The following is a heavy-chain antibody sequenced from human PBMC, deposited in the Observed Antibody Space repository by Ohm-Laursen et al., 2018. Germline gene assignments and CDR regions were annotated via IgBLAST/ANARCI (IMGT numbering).Heavy chain of an antibody. CDR3: ARGEAAALFDY. CDR2: ISGGGGST. CDR1: GFTFNTYA. J-gene: IGHJ4*02. V-gene: IGHV3-23*01. D-gene: IGHD6-13*01. Sequence: SLRLSCAASGFTFNTYAMNWVRQAPGKGLEWISAISGGGGSTYYADSVKGHFTISRDNSKSTLYLQMNSLRAEDTAVYYCARGEAAALFDYWGQGTLVTVSS.